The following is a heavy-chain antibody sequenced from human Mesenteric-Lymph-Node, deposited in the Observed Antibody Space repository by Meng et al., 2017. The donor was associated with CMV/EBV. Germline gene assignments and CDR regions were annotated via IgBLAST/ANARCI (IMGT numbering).Heavy chain of an antibody. CDR1: GYTFTSYY. J-gene: IGHJ6*02. V-gene: IGHV1-46*01. CDR2: TDPSGGTT. Sequence: ASVTVSCKASGYTFTSYYIHWVRQAPGQGLEWMGITDPSGGTTSYAQKFQGRVTMTRDTSTSTVYMELSSLRSEDTAVYYCARGGGSGSYYNSDYYYGMDVWGQGTTVTVSS. D-gene: IGHD3-10*01. CDR3: ARGGGSGSYYNSDYYYGMDV.